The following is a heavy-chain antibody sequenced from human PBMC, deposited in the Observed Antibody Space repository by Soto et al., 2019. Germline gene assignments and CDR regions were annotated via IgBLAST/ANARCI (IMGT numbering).Heavy chain of an antibody. D-gene: IGHD6-19*01. J-gene: IGHJ4*02. CDR1: GASIRNFY. Sequence: QVHLQESGPGLVKPSETMSLTCTASGASIRNFYWNWVRQFPGKGLEWIGHIYNGERTNYNPSLKSRGTLSVDTSKNQFSRKLSSVTVADTAVYYCAQTTGWPGFDYWGQGTLVAVSS. V-gene: IGHV4-59*01. CDR3: AQTTGWPGFDY. CDR2: IYNGERT.